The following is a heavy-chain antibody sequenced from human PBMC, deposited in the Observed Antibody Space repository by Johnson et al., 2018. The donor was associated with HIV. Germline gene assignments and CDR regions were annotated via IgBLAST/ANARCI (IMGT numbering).Heavy chain of an antibody. D-gene: IGHD1-1*01. V-gene: IGHV3-7*05. J-gene: IGHJ3*02. CDR2: IKEDGSEK. CDR1: GFTFSSNW. CDR3: AREWVNGAFDI. Sequence: EVLLLESGGGLVQPGGSLRLSCAASGFTFSSNWMNWVRQAPGKGLQWVANIKEDGSEKYYVDSVKGRLIISRDNAKNSLYLQMNSLRAEDTAVYYCAREWVNGAFDIWGQGTMVTVSS.